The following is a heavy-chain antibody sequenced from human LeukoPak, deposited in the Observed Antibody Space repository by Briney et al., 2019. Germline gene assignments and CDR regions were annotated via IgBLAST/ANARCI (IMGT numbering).Heavy chain of an antibody. V-gene: IGHV4-34*01. CDR2: INHSGST. J-gene: IGHJ6*03. Sequence: KSSETLSLTCAVYGGSFSGYYWSWIRQPPGKGLEWIGEINHSGSTNYNPSLKSRVTISVDTSKNQFSLKLSSVTAADTAVYYCARAPQNVFTAYDYMHVWGKGTTVTVSS. CDR3: ARAPQNVFTAYDYMHV. CDR1: GGSFSGYY. D-gene: IGHD1-1*01.